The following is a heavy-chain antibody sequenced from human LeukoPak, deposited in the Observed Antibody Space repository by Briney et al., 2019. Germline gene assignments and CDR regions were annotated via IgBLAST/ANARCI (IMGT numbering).Heavy chain of an antibody. CDR2: ISYHARDQ. CDR3: VRDIGARYLDY. V-gene: IGHV3-30*04. J-gene: IGHJ4*01. Sequence: GSLRLSCTASGFTFSDHAMHWVRQAPGKGLEWVTVISYHARDQFYADSVKGRFTISRDNSKNTLYLQMNSLRAEDSAVYYCVRDIGARYLDYWGQGALVIVSS. CDR1: GFTFSDHA. D-gene: IGHD6-6*01.